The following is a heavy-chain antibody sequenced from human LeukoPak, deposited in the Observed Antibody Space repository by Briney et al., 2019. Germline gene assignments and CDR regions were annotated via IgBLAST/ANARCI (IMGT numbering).Heavy chain of an antibody. CDR1: GFTFSNYG. D-gene: IGHD1-26*01. V-gene: IGHV3-30*02. CDR3: AKDLKVGATYYYYMDV. J-gene: IGHJ6*03. Sequence: PGGSLRLSCAASGFTFSNYGMHWVRQAPGKGLEWVAFIRFDDTSKFYADSVKGRFTIFRDNSKNMLSLQMNSLSVEDTAVYYCAKDLKVGATYYYYMDVWGKGTTVSVSS. CDR2: IRFDDTSK.